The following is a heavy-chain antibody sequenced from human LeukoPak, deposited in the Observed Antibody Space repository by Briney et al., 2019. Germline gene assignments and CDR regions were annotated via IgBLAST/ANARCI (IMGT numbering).Heavy chain of an antibody. CDR1: GFTFSSYS. CDR2: ISSSSSYI. V-gene: IGHV3-21*01. CDR3: ARARGSSGWFDP. D-gene: IGHD3-10*01. Sequence: GGSLRLSCAASGFTFSSYSMNWVRQAPGKGLEWVSSISSSSSYIYYADSVKGRFTISRDNAKNSLYLQMNSLRAEDTAVYYCARARGSSGWFDPWGQGTLVTVSS. J-gene: IGHJ5*02.